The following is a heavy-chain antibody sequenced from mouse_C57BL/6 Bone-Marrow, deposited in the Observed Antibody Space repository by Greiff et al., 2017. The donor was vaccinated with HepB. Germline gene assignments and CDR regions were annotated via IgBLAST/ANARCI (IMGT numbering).Heavy chain of an antibody. CDR2: INPNYGTT. V-gene: IGHV1-39*01. Sequence: EVQLQQSGPELVKPGASVKISCKASGYSFTDYNMNWVKQRNGKSLEWIGVINPNYGTTSYNQKFKGKATLTVDQSSSTAYMQLNSLTSEDCAVYYCAKMEDYYGSTYWYFDVWGTGTTFTVSS. CDR1: GYSFTDYN. J-gene: IGHJ1*03. CDR3: AKMEDYYGSTYWYFDV. D-gene: IGHD1-1*01.